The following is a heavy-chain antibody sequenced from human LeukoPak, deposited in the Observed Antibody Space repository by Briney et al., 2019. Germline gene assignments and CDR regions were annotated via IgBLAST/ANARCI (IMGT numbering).Heavy chain of an antibody. Sequence: PGGSLRLSCTASGFTFSDYYMDWLRQAPGKGLEWVGRTRKKANSYTTEYAASVKGRFTISRDDSKNLLYLQMNSLTSDDTAVYYCTRSCTGTRLYYFDYWGQGTLVTVSP. CDR1: GFTFSDYY. D-gene: IGHD1/OR15-1a*01. CDR2: TRKKANSYTT. J-gene: IGHJ4*02. CDR3: TRSCTGTRLYYFDY. V-gene: IGHV3-72*01.